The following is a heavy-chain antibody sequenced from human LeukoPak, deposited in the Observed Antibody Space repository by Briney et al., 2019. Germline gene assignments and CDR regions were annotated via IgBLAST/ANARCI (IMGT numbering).Heavy chain of an antibody. CDR2: INSDGSST. Sequence: GGSLRLSCAASGFTFSSYWMHWVRQAPGKGRVWVSRINSDGSSTSYADSVKGRFAISRDNAKNTLYLQMNSLRAEDTAVYYCARAKVPYGDYYGFDPWGQGTLVTVSS. V-gene: IGHV3-74*01. J-gene: IGHJ5*02. CDR3: ARAKVPYGDYYGFDP. D-gene: IGHD4-17*01. CDR1: GFTFSSYW.